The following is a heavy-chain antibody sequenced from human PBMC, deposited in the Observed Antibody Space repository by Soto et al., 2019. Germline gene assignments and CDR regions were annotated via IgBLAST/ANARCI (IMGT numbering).Heavy chain of an antibody. CDR2: ISDDGSIK. CDR1: GFSFTTYA. CDR3: AREIETAMDPCDY. J-gene: IGHJ4*02. Sequence: GGSLRLSCAASGFSFTTYAMHWVRQAPGKGLEWVAVISDDGSIKYYADSVKGRLTISRDNSKNTFYLQMNSLRGDDTALYYCAREIETAMDPCDYWGQGALVTVSS. V-gene: IGHV3-30-3*01. D-gene: IGHD5-18*01.